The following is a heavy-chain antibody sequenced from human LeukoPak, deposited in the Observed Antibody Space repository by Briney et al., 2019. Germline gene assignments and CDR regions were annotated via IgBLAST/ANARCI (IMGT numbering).Heavy chain of an antibody. CDR1: GFTFSSYS. CDR3: ARDLGYSNGY. CDR2: ISSSSSTI. J-gene: IGHJ4*02. Sequence: GGSLRLSCAASGFTFSSYSMTWVRQAPGKGLEWVSYISSSSSTIYYADSVKGRFTISRDNAKNSLYLQMNSLRAEDTAVYYCARDLGYSNGYWGQGTLVTVSS. V-gene: IGHV3-48*04. D-gene: IGHD4-11*01.